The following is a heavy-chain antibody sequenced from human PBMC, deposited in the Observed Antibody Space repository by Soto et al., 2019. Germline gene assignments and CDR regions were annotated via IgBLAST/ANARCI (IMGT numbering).Heavy chain of an antibody. Sequence: QVQLQESGPGLVKPSGTLSLTCAVSGGSISSSSSNYWSWVRQPPGKGLEWIEDIYESGSNNYNPSLKRRVTISMDKAKTQFSLKVTSVTAADKDVYYCAREVAGIHWYCDLWGRGTLVTVSS. D-gene: IGHD1-26*01. J-gene: IGHJ2*01. CDR1: GGSISSSSSNY. V-gene: IGHV4-4*02. CDR2: IYESGSN. CDR3: AREVAGIHWYCDL.